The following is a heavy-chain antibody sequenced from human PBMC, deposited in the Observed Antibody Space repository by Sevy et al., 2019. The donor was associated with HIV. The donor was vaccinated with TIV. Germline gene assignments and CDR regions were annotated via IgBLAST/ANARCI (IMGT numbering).Heavy chain of an antibody. J-gene: IGHJ4*02. Sequence: GGSLRLSCAASGFTFSSYATHWVRQAPGKGLEWVAVISYDGSNKYYADSVKGRFTISRDNSKNTLYLQMNSLRAEDTAVYYCARESYSYGYVPYFDYWGQGTLVTVSS. V-gene: IGHV3-30-3*01. CDR2: ISYDGSNK. CDR3: ARESYSYGYVPYFDY. CDR1: GFTFSSYA. D-gene: IGHD5-18*01.